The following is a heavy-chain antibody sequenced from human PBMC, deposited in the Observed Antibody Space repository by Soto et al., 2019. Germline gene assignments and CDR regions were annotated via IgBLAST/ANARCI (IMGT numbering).Heavy chain of an antibody. V-gene: IGHV4-34*01. CDR1: GGSFSGYY. J-gene: IGHJ4*02. Sequence: QVQLQQWGAGLLKPSETLSLTCAVSGGSFSGYYWSWIRQPPGKGLEWIGEINQSGSTNYNPSLKSLVTISVDTSKNQFSLKLSSVTAADTAVYYCARTYSSSWSPFDYWGQGTLVTVSS. CDR2: INQSGST. CDR3: ARTYSSSWSPFDY. D-gene: IGHD6-13*01.